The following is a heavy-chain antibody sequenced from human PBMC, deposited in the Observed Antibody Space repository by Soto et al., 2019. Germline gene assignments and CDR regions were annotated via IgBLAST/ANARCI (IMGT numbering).Heavy chain of an antibody. D-gene: IGHD6-6*01. CDR2: INHSGST. V-gene: IGHV4-34*01. Sequence: SETLSLTCAVYGGSFSGYYWSWIRQPPGKGLEWIGEINHSGSTNYNPSLKSRVTISVDTSKNQFSLKLSSVTAADTAVYYCARGSIATPNWFDPWGQGTLVTVSS. CDR1: GGSFSGYY. J-gene: IGHJ5*02. CDR3: ARGSIATPNWFDP.